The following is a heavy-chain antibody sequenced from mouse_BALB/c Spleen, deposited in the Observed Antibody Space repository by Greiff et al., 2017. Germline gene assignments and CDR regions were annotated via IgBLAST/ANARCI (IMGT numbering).Heavy chain of an antibody. Sequence: QVQLQQPGAELVMPGASVKMSCKASGYTFTDYWMHWVKQRPGQGLEWIGAIDTSDSYTSYNQKFKGKATLTVDESSSTAYMQLSSLTSEDSAVYYCARKDYGYVYFDYWGQGTTLTVSS. CDR3: ARKDYGYVYFDY. J-gene: IGHJ2*01. V-gene: IGHV1-69*01. CDR2: IDTSDSYT. D-gene: IGHD1-2*01. CDR1: GYTFTDYW.